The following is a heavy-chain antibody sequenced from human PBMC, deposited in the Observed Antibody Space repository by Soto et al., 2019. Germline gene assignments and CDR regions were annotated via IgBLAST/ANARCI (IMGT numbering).Heavy chain of an antibody. J-gene: IGHJ4*02. CDR2: ISGSGGST. CDR1: GFTFSTYD. Sequence: EVQLLESGGGLVQPGGSLRLSCAASGFTFSTYDLNWVRQSPGKGLEWVSSISGSGGSTNYADSVKGRFTISRDNSKNTLYLRMNSLRAEDTAVYYCAKPAYDILTGYRRLTPGFPFDSWGQGTRVTVSS. D-gene: IGHD3-9*01. V-gene: IGHV3-23*01. CDR3: AKPAYDILTGYRRLTPGFPFDS.